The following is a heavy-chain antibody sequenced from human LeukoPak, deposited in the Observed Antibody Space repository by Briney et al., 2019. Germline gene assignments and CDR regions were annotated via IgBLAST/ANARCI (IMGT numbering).Heavy chain of an antibody. Sequence: GASVKVSCKASGYTFTGYYMHWVRQAPGQGLEWMGWINPNSGGTNYAQKFQGRVTMTRDTSISTAYMELSRLRSDDTAVYYCAKDREYSGYDSPLLYWGQGTLVTVSS. CDR1: GYTFTGYY. CDR3: AKDREYSGYDSPLLY. D-gene: IGHD5-12*01. V-gene: IGHV1-2*02. J-gene: IGHJ4*02. CDR2: INPNSGGT.